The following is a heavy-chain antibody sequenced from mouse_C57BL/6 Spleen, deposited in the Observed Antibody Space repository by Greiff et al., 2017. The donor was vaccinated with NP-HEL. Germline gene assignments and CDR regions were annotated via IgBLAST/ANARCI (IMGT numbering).Heavy chain of an antibody. D-gene: IGHD4-1*01. CDR2: INPYNGGT. Sequence: VQLKESGPVLVKPGASVKMSCKASGYTFTDYYMNWVKQSHGKSLEWIGVINPYNGGTSYNQKFKGKATLTVDKSSSTAYMELNSLTSEDSAVYYCARGNWDRFDYWGQGTTLTVSS. CDR3: ARGNWDRFDY. J-gene: IGHJ2*01. V-gene: IGHV1-19*01. CDR1: GYTFTDYY.